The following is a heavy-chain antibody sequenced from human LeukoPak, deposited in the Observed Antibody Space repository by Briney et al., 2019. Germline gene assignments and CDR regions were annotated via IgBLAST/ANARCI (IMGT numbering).Heavy chain of an antibody. D-gene: IGHD1-7*01. Sequence: GGSLRLSCAASGFTFSSYEMNWVRQAPGKGLEWVGRIKSKTDGGTTDYAAPVKGRFTISRDDSKNTLYLQMNSLKTEDTAVYYCTTDRYNWNYVWWRRRFFDYWGQGTLVTVSS. V-gene: IGHV3-15*01. CDR1: GFTFSSYE. CDR3: TTDRYNWNYVWWRRRFFDY. CDR2: IKSKTDGGTT. J-gene: IGHJ4*02.